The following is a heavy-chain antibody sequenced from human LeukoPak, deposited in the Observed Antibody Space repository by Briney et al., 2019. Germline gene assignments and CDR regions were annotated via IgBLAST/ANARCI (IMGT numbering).Heavy chain of an antibody. Sequence: PGGSLRLSCAASGFTFSDYSINWVRQAPGKGLEWVSFISSRSSSIYYADSVKGRFTISRDNAKKSLYLQMNSLRDEGTAVYYCARVGYDILTGFHYWGQGTLVTVSS. D-gene: IGHD3-9*01. CDR2: ISSRSSSI. CDR1: GFTFSDYS. CDR3: ARVGYDILTGFHY. J-gene: IGHJ4*02. V-gene: IGHV3-48*02.